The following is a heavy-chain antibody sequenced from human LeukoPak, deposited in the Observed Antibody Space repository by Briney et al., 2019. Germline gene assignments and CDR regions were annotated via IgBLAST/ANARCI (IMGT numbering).Heavy chain of an antibody. CDR2: IYYSGST. D-gene: IGHD1-14*01. CDR1: GRSISSTSYY. CDR3: ARQGTSFES. J-gene: IGHJ5*01. V-gene: IGHV4-39*01. Sequence: PSQTLSPTCTVSGRSISSTSYYWGWIRQPPGKGLEWFGRIYYSGSTYYNPSLKSRVNISGDTSKNQFTLKLSSVTAADTAVYYCARQGTSFESWGQGTLVTVSS.